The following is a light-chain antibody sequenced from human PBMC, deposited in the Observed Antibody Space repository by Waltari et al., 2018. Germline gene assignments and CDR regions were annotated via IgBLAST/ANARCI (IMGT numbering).Light chain of an antibody. CDR2: KAS. Sequence: DIQMTQSPPTLSASVGDRVIIACRASQSIDIWLSWYQQKPGKAPKVLIYKASSLESGVPSRFSGSGSGTEFTLTISSLQPDDFATYYCQQYNSYPLTFGGGTKVEIK. J-gene: IGKJ4*01. CDR3: QQYNSYPLT. V-gene: IGKV1-5*03. CDR1: QSIDIW.